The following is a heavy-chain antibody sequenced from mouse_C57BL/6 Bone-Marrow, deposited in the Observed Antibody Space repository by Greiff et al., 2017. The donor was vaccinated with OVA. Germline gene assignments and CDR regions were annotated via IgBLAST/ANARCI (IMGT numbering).Heavy chain of an antibody. CDR3: ARGYYGSSYLYAMDY. Sequence: VQLKQSGPELVKPGASVKMSCKASGYTFTDYNMHWVKQSHGKSLEWIGYINPNNGGTSYNQKFKGKATLTVNKSSSTAYMELRSLTSEDSAVYYCARGYYGSSYLYAMDYWGQGTSVTVSS. J-gene: IGHJ4*01. CDR1: GYTFTDYN. D-gene: IGHD1-1*01. CDR2: INPNNGGT. V-gene: IGHV1-22*01.